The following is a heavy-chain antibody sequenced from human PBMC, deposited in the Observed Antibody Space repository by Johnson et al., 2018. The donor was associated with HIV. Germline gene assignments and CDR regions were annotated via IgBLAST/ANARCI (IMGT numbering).Heavy chain of an antibody. D-gene: IGHD5-24*01. J-gene: IGHJ3*02. V-gene: IGHV3-66*02. Sequence: VQLVESGGGVVRPGGSLRLSCAASGFTFDDYGMSWVRQVPGKGLEWVSVIYSGGSTYYADSVKGRFTISRDNSKNTLYLQMNSLRAEDTAVYYCARDGWGSRGWDDAFDIWGQGTIGHRLF. CDR3: ARDGWGSRGWDDAFDI. CDR1: GFTFDDYG. CDR2: IYSGGST.